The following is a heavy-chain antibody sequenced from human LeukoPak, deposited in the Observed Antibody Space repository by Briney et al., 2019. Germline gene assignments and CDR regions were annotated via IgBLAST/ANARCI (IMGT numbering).Heavy chain of an antibody. V-gene: IGHV3-73*01. CDR1: GFTFSGSD. J-gene: IGHJ4*02. Sequence: GGSLRLSCAASGFTFSGSDMNWVRQASWKGLEWVGRIRGKANSYATAYAASVKGRFTISRDDSKNTAYLQMNSLKTEDTAVYYCTEPDFDYWGPGTLVTVSS. CDR2: IRGKANSYAT. CDR3: TEPDFDY.